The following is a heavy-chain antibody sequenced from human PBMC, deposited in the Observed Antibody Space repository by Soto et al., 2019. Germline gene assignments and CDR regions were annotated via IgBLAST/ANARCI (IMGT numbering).Heavy chain of an antibody. CDR2: ISAYNVNT. D-gene: IGHD1-1*01. CDR3: ARESGQLARAVLYYCMDV. Sequence: VQLVQSGAEVKKPGASVKVSCKASGYTFTSYVISWVRQAPGPGLEWRGWISAYNVNTNYAQKLQGRVTMTLYTSTSPAYMELRRLRSDDTAVYDCARESGQLARAVLYYCMDVWGQGTKVTFSS. CDR1: GYTFTSYV. V-gene: IGHV1-18*01. J-gene: IGHJ6*01.